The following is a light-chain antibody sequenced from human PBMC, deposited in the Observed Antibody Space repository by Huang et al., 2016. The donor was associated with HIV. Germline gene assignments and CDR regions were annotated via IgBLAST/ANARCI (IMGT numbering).Light chain of an antibody. Sequence: EIVLTQSPATVSLSPGERATLSCRASQSVGSYLAWYQQSPGQAPRLLIYDTSNRATGIPARCSGSGSGTDFTLTISSLEPEDFAVYYCQQRTRWPLTFGGGTKVEI. CDR2: DTS. V-gene: IGKV3-11*01. J-gene: IGKJ4*01. CDR1: QSVGSY. CDR3: QQRTRWPLT.